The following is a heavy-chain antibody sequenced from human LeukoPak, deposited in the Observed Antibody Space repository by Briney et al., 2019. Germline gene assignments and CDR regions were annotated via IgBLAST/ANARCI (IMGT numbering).Heavy chain of an antibody. CDR1: GFSFSRYW. Sequence: PGRSLRPSCAGSGFSFSRYWMAWVRQAPGKGLEWVSAIGTAGDTYYPGSVKGRFTISRENAKNSLYLQMNSLRAGDTAVYYCARALRYDSSGPTDAFDIWGQGTMVTVSS. J-gene: IGHJ3*02. CDR3: ARALRYDSSGPTDAFDI. D-gene: IGHD3-22*01. V-gene: IGHV3-13*01. CDR2: IGTAGDT.